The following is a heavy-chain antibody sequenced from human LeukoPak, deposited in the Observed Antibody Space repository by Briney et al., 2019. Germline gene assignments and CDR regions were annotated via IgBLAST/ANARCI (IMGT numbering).Heavy chain of an antibody. V-gene: IGHV1-18*01. D-gene: IGHD3-10*01. Sequence: GASVKVSCKASGYTFTSYGISWVRQAPGQGLEWMGWISAYNGNTNYAQKLQGRVTMTTDTSTSTAYMELRSLRSDDTVVYYCARAEYYYGSGSYSLPNYYYYYMDVWGKGTTVTVSS. CDR1: GYTFTSYG. J-gene: IGHJ6*03. CDR3: ARAEYYYGSGSYSLPNYYYYYMDV. CDR2: ISAYNGNT.